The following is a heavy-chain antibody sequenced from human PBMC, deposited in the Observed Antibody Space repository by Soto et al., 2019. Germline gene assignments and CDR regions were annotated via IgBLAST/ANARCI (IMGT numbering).Heavy chain of an antibody. CDR3: ARGNGESYYYLDY. Sequence: PGGSLRLSCAASGFTFTSYGMHWVRQAPGKGLEWVAVVWYDGTTQYYADSVKGRFTISRDNSKNTLFLQMNSLRAEDTAVYYCARGNGESYYYLDYWGQGALVTVSS. D-gene: IGHD1-26*01. CDR2: VWYDGTTQ. J-gene: IGHJ4*02. CDR1: GFTFTSYG. V-gene: IGHV3-33*01.